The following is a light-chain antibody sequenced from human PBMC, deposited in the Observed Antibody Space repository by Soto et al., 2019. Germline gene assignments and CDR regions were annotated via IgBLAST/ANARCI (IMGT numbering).Light chain of an antibody. V-gene: IGKV1-5*03. Sequence: DIQMTESPSTLSGSVGDRVTITCGASQTISSWLAWYKQKPGKAPKLMIYKASTLKSGVPSRFRGSGSGTEFTLTISSLQPDDFATYYCQHYNSYSEAFGQGTKVDIK. J-gene: IGKJ1*01. CDR2: KAS. CDR3: QHYNSYSEA. CDR1: QTISSW.